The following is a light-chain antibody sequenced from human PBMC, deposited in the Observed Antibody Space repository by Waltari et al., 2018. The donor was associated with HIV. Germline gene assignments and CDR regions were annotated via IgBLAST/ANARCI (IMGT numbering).Light chain of an antibody. CDR1: SSNIGNNS. V-gene: IGLV1-51*01. Sequence: QSVLTQPPSVSAAPGQKVTIPCSGSSSNIGNNSVSCYQHLPGTAPKLLIYDKDKRPSGIPDRFSGSKSGTSATLGITGLQTGDEADYYCGTWDSSLSAWVFGGGTKLTVL. CDR2: DKD. CDR3: GTWDSSLSAWV. J-gene: IGLJ3*02.